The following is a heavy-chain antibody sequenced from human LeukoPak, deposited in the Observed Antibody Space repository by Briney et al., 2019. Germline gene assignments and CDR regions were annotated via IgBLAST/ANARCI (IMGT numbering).Heavy chain of an antibody. J-gene: IGHJ6*02. V-gene: IGHV4-30-2*01. CDR2: IYHSGST. CDR3: ARAHCSSTSCYGGVGEWGYYGMDV. CDR1: GGSISSGDYY. Sequence: KPSETLSLTCTVSGGSISSGDYYWSWIRQPPGKGLEWIGYIYHSGSTYYNPSLKSRVTISVDRSKNQFSLKLSSVTAADTAVYYCARAHCSSTSCYGGVGEWGYYGMDVWGQGTTVTVSS. D-gene: IGHD2-2*01.